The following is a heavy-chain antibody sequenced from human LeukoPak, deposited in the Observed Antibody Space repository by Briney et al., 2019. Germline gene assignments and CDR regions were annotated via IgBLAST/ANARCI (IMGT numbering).Heavy chain of an antibody. CDR2: IYFSGST. V-gene: IGHV4-39*07. CDR3: ARDRQQLVRGDHFDY. CDR1: RGSISSSNYF. J-gene: IGHJ4*02. D-gene: IGHD6-13*01. Sequence: PSETLSLTCTVSRGSISSSNYFWVWIRQPPGKGLEWIGSIYFSGSTYYNPSLKSRVTISVDTSKNKFSLKLRSVTAADTAVYYCARDRQQLVRGDHFDYWGQGTPVTVSS.